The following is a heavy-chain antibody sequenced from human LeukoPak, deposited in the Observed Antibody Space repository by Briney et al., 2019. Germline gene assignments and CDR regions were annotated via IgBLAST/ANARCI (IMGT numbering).Heavy chain of an antibody. CDR2: FYHGGST. CDR3: ARLWAFLGRYSSSWYGAKNWFDP. J-gene: IGHJ5*02. CDR1: GYSISTGYY. V-gene: IGHV4-38-2*02. Sequence: SETLSLTCTVSGYSISTGYYWDWIRQPPGKGLEWIGTFYHGGSTYYNPSLKSRVTISVDTSKNQFSLKLSSVTAADTAVYYCARLWAFLGRYSSSWYGAKNWFDPWGQGTLVTVSS. D-gene: IGHD6-13*01.